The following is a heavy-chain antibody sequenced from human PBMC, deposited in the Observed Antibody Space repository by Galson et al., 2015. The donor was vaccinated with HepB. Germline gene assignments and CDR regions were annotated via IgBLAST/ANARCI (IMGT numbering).Heavy chain of an antibody. J-gene: IGHJ6*02. D-gene: IGHD1-7*01. Sequence: SVKVSCKASGYTFTSYGLSWVRQTPGQGLEWLGWVSGYDGSANYSPKFRGRVTMTTQTSTGTAYLEVRSLTSDDTAVYYCARDSRLELHLNNYFSYGMDIWGQGTAVTVS. CDR3: ARDSRLELHLNNYFSYGMDI. CDR1: GYTFTSYG. CDR2: VSGYDGSA. V-gene: IGHV1-18*01.